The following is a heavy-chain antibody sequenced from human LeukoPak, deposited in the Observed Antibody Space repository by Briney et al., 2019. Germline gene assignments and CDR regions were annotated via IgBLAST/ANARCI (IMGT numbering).Heavy chain of an antibody. Sequence: GGSLRLSCAASGFTFSSYSMNWVRQAPGKGLEWVSYISSASGSIYYADSVKGRFTISRDNAKNSLFLQMNSLGAEDTAVYYCARLPAYCSSTSCYYDYWGQGTLVTVSS. CDR3: ARLPAYCSSTSCYYDY. CDR1: GFTFSSYS. D-gene: IGHD2-2*01. CDR2: ISSASGSI. J-gene: IGHJ4*02. V-gene: IGHV3-48*04.